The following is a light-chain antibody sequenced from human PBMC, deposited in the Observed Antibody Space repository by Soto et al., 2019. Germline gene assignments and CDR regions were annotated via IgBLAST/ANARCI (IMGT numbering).Light chain of an antibody. CDR1: QSVSSSY. CDR3: QQYGSSPLIT. CDR2: GAS. J-gene: IGKJ5*01. Sequence: EIVLTQSPGTLSLSPGERATLSCRASQSVSSSYLAWYQQKPGQAPRLLIYGASSRATGIPDRFSGSGSGTGFPLTNSRLVPEDFGGYYCQQYGSSPLITFGQGTRLEIK. V-gene: IGKV3-20*01.